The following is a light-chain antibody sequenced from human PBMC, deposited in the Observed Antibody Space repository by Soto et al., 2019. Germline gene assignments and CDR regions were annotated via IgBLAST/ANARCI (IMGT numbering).Light chain of an antibody. CDR2: GNN. J-gene: IGLJ1*01. CDR3: QSYDTSLSGGSV. CDR1: SSNIGAGFD. V-gene: IGLV1-40*01. Sequence: QSALTQSPSVSGAPGQRVSISCTGTSSNIGAGFDVHWYQQLPATAPKLLIYGNNNRPSGVPDRFSGSKSGTSASLDITGLQAEDEADYYCQSYDTSLSGGSVFGTGTKLTVL.